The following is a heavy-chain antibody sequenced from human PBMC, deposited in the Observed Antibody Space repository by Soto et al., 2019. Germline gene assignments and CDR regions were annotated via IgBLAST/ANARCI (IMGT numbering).Heavy chain of an antibody. D-gene: IGHD3-16*01. J-gene: IGHJ6*02. CDR2: ISSSGSTI. Sequence: GGSLRLSCAASGFTFSSYEMNWVRQAPGKGLEWVSYISSSGSTIYYADSVKGRFTISRDNAENSLYLQMNSLRAEDTAVYYCARDVWFGGSYYYYGMDVWGQGTTVTVSS. CDR3: ARDVWFGGSYYYYGMDV. V-gene: IGHV3-48*03. CDR1: GFTFSSYE.